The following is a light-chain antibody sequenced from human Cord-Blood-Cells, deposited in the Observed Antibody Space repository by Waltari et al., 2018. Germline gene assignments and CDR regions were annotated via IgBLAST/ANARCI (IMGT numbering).Light chain of an antibody. Sequence: DIQMTQSPSSLSASVGDRVTITCRASQSISSYLNWYQQKPGKAPKLLIYAASSFQSGVPSRFSGSGSVTEFTLTISSLQPEDFATYYCQQSYSTPRTFGGGTKVEIK. J-gene: IGKJ4*01. CDR1: QSISSY. V-gene: IGKV1-39*01. CDR2: AAS. CDR3: QQSYSTPRT.